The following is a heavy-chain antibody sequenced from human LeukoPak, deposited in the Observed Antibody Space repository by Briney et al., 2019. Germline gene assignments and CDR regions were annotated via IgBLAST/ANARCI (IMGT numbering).Heavy chain of an antibody. D-gene: IGHD2-8*01. Sequence: GGSLRLSCAASGFTFSAYAMNWVRQAPGKGLEWVSAISGNALSTYYAGSVKGRFTNSRDNSKNTLYLQMNSLRAEDTAVYFCAKVIMAATHFYYSGMDVWGQGTTVTVSS. J-gene: IGHJ6*02. V-gene: IGHV3-23*01. CDR1: GFTFSAYA. CDR3: AKVIMAATHFYYSGMDV. CDR2: ISGNALST.